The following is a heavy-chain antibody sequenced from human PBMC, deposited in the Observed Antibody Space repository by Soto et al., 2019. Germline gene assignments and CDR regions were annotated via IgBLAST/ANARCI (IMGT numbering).Heavy chain of an antibody. V-gene: IGHV1-69*02. CDR3: ATAYQLLEY. J-gene: IGHJ4*02. CDR2: IIPILGLT. Sequence: QVQLVQSGAEVRKPGSSVKVSCKASGGAFSSYTINWVRQAPGQGLEWMGRIIPILGLTNYAQKFRGRVTITADTSSPTAYVELNNLRSEDTAIYYCATAYQLLEYWGQGTHVTVSS. CDR1: GGAFSSYT. D-gene: IGHD3-10*01.